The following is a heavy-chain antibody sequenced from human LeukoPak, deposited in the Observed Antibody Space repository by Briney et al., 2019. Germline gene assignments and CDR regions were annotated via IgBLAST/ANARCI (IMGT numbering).Heavy chain of an antibody. J-gene: IGHJ4*02. V-gene: IGHV4-34*01. CDR1: GGSFSDYY. Sequence: KASETLSLTCAVYGGSFSDYYWSWVRQSPGKGLEWIGEITRHGRTTYSPSLKSRVSISVDTSKNQFSLTLTSVTAADTAVYYCARGGATPMVFRYWGQGTLVTVSS. CDR2: ITRHGRT. D-gene: IGHD5-18*01. CDR3: ARGGATPMVFRY.